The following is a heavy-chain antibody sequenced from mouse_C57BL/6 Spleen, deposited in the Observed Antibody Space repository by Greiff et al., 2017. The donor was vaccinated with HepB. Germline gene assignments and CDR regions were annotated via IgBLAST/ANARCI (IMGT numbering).Heavy chain of an antibody. D-gene: IGHD2-4*01. J-gene: IGHJ1*03. CDR2: IDPSDSYT. CDR1: GYTFTSYW. V-gene: IGHV1-50*01. CDR3: ARSTMIKYWYFDV. Sequence: QVQLQQPGAELVKPGASVKLSCKASGYTFTSYWMQWVKQRPGQGLEWIGEIDPSDSYTNYKQKFKGKATLTVDTSSSTAYMQLSSLTSEDSAVYYCARSTMIKYWYFDVWGTGTTVTVSS.